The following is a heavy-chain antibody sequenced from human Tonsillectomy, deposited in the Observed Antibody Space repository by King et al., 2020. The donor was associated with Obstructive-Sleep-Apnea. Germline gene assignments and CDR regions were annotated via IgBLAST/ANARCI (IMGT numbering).Heavy chain of an antibody. CDR2: IDWDDEK. Sequence: TLKESGPALVKPKQTLTLTCTFSGFSLSTSGMCVSWIRQPPGKALEWLARIDWDDEKYYSTSLKTRLTISKDTSKNQVVLTMTNMDPVDTATYYCARHYYDSSGYYRPGRMDVWGQGTTVTVSS. CDR3: ARHYYDSSGYYRPGRMDV. V-gene: IGHV2-70*11. CDR1: GFSLSTSGMC. D-gene: IGHD3-22*01. J-gene: IGHJ6*02.